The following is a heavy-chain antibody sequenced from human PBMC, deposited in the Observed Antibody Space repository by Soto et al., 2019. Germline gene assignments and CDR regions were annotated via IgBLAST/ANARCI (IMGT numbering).Heavy chain of an antibody. CDR3: ARGGHDSSGYSTLEVGAFDI. J-gene: IGHJ3*02. Sequence: PGESLKISCKGSGYSFTSYWIGWVRQMPGKGLEWMGIIYPGDSDTRYSPSFQGQVTISADKSISTAYLQWSSLKASDTAMYYCARGGHDSSGYSTLEVGAFDIWGQGTMVTVSS. V-gene: IGHV5-51*01. CDR1: GYSFTSYW. D-gene: IGHD3-22*01. CDR2: IYPGDSDT.